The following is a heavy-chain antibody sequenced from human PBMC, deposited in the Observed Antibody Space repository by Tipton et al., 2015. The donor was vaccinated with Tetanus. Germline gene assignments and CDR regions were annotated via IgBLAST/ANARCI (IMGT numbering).Heavy chain of an antibody. D-gene: IGHD2/OR15-2a*01. CDR1: GFTFNDFY. CDR2: ISPSGGIT. V-gene: IGHV3-11*04. J-gene: IGHJ4*02. Sequence: SLRLSCAGSGFTFNDFYMSWVHQAPGKGPEFVSHISPSGGITYYADSVKGRFTISRDNARNSLSVHMNSLTAEDTAVYYCARLRVYCSTACYSREDYWGQGTLVTVSS. CDR3: ARLRVYCSTACYSREDY.